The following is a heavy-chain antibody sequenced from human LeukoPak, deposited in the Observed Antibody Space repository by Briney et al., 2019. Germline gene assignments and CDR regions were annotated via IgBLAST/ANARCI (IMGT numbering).Heavy chain of an antibody. D-gene: IGHD3-3*01. J-gene: IGHJ6*02. CDR1: GGSISSGGYS. CDR2: IYHSGST. CDR3: ARRPPSSYYDFWSGYTDGMDV. Sequence: SETLSLTCAVSGGSISSGGYSWSWIRQPPGKGLEWIGYIYHSGSTYYNPSLKSRVTISVDRSKNQFSLKLSSVTAADTAVYYCARRPPSSYYDFWSGYTDGMDVWGQGTTVTVPS. V-gene: IGHV4-30-2*01.